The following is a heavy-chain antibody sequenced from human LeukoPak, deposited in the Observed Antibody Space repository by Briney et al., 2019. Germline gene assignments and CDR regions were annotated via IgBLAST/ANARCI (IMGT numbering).Heavy chain of an antibody. D-gene: IGHD3-16*02. J-gene: IGHJ4*02. CDR1: GYTFTSYG. V-gene: IGHV1-18*01. CDR3: ARFTAGYDYVWGSYRQVLFDY. CDR2: ISAYNGNT. Sequence: GASVKVSCKASGYTFTSYGISWVRQAPGQGLEWMGWISAYNGNTNYAQKLQGRVTMTTDTSTSTAYMELRSLRSDDTAVYYCARFTAGYDYVWGSYRQVLFDYWGQGTLVTVSS.